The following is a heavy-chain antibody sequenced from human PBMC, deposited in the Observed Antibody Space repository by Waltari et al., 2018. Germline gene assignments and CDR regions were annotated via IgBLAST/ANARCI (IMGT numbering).Heavy chain of an antibody. D-gene: IGHD5-12*01. J-gene: IGHJ3*01. CDR2: ISYAGTT. V-gene: IGHV4-39*01. CDR3: ATYIGASVGTAAFDV. Sequence: QLQLQESGPGPVKPSDTLSPPCSVSGGSIDTPKHYWSWIRQPPGQGLEWIGTISYAGTTYTNPSLRSRLTMSRDTSKNQLSLTLGSTTAADTAVYYCATYIGASVGTAAFDVWGQGTMVT. CDR1: GGSIDTPKHY.